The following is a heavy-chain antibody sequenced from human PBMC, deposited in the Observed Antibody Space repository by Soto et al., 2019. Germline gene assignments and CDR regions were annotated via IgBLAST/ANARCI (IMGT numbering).Heavy chain of an antibody. CDR2: ISHDESNR. J-gene: IGHJ6*02. CDR3: PRVGLSNRWTEALDV. D-gene: IGHD2-15*01. V-gene: IGHV3-30-3*01. Sequence: QVQLVESGGGVVQPGRSLRLSCAASGFTFSSYAMHWVRQAPGRGLEWVGFISHDESNRLYADSVKGRFSISRDNSKNILYLQMSSLRLEDTAVYYCPRVGLSNRWTEALDVWGHGTTVTVSS. CDR1: GFTFSSYA.